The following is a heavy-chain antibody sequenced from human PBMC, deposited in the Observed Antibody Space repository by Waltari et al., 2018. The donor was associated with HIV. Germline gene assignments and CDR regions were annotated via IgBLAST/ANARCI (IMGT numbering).Heavy chain of an antibody. CDR3: TTLWYSYDSTDY. D-gene: IGHD3-22*01. J-gene: IGHJ4*02. Sequence: EVQLVESGGGLVKPGGSLRLSCAASGITFRNAWMSWVRQAPGKGLEEVVRIKSGAEGGTTDYAAAVKVRFTISRDDSKHTLYLQMDSLKTEDTAVYYCTTLWYSYDSTDYGGQGTLVTVSS. V-gene: IGHV3-15*01. CDR2: IKSGAEGGTT. CDR1: GITFRNAW.